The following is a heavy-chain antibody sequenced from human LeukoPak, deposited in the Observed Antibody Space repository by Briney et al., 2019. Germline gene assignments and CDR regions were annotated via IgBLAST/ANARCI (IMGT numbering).Heavy chain of an antibody. CDR1: GGSICSYY. V-gene: IGHV4-4*07. CDR2: IYTSVST. CDR3: VRGGSGWNYYYYYMDV. J-gene: IGHJ6*03. D-gene: IGHD6-19*01. Sequence: SETLSLTCTVSGGSICSYYWSCIRQPAGEGLECIGRIYTSVSTNYNPSLKSRVTILEDTSQKQFSSKLSSLSPPYTGVSYCVRGGSGWNYYYYYMDVWGKGTTVTISS.